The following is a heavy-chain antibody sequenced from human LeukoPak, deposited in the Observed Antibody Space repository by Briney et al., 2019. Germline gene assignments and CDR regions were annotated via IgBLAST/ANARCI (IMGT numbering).Heavy chain of an antibody. Sequence: PGGSLRLSCAASGFTFSNYAMHWVRQAPGKGVEWVAVISYDGSNKYYADSVKGRFIISRDNSKNTLYLQMNSLRAEDTAVYYCARIGADKGYFDYWGQGTLVTVSS. J-gene: IGHJ4*02. V-gene: IGHV3-30*01. CDR3: ARIGADKGYFDY. CDR2: ISYDGSNK. CDR1: GFTFSNYA.